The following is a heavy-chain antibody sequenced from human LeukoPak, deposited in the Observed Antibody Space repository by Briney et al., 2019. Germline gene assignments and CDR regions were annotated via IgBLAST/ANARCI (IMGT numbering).Heavy chain of an antibody. J-gene: IGHJ4*02. D-gene: IGHD3-22*01. V-gene: IGHV4-34*01. CDR2: INHSGST. CDR1: GGSFSGYY. Sequence: SETLSLTCAVYGGSFSGYYWSWIRQPPGKGLEWIGEINHSGSTNYNPSLKSRVTISVDTSKNQFSLKLSSVTAADTAVYYCAGVHYYDSSGYGYWGQGTLVTVSS. CDR3: AGVHYYDSSGYGY.